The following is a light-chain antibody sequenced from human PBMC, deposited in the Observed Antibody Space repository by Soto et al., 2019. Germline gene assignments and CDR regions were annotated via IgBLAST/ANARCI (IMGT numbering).Light chain of an antibody. J-gene: IGKJ1*01. CDR2: GAS. CDR1: QSVSSN. Sequence: EIFMTQSPFTLSVSTVEIATLSCKASQSVSSNLAWYQQKPGQAPRLLIYGASTRATGIPARFSGSGSGTEFTLTISSLQSEDFAVYYCQQYNNWPPWTFGQGTKVDIK. CDR3: QQYNNWPPWT. V-gene: IGKV3-15*01.